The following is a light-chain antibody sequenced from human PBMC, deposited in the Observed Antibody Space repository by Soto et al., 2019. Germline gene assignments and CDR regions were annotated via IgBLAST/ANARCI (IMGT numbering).Light chain of an antibody. V-gene: IGLV2-14*03. J-gene: IGLJ2*01. Sequence: QSALTQPASVSGSPGQSITISCTGTSSDVGGYNYVSWYQQYPGKAPKLMIFDVSSRPSGVSDRFSGPKSGNTASLTVSGLQAEDEADYYCSSYTGSTTVIFGGGTKLTVL. CDR2: DVS. CDR3: SSYTGSTTVI. CDR1: SSDVGGYNY.